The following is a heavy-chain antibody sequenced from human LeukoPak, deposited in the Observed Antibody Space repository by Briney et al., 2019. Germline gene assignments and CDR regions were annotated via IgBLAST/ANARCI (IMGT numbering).Heavy chain of an antibody. J-gene: IGHJ1*01. CDR1: GGSISSSSYY. CDR3: ARDSSSPRVKYFQH. V-gene: IGHV4-39*07. D-gene: IGHD6-6*01. CDR2: IYYSGST. Sequence: SETLSLTCTVSGGSISSSSYYWGWIRQPPGKGLEWIGSIYYSGSTYYNPSLKSRVTISVDTSKNQFSLKLSSVTAADTAVYYCARDSSSPRVKYFQHWGQGTLVTVSS.